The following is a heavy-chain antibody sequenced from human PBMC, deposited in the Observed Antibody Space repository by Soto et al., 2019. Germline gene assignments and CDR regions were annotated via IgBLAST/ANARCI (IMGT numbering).Heavy chain of an antibody. CDR3: ARHLGYYFDY. Sequence: ASVNLSWKTAVYGFSSYAISWGRQAPGQGLEWMGWIIANIGKTNYAQKLQGRVTMTTDTSTSTAYMELRSLRSHDTAVYYCARHLGYYFDYWGQGTLVTVSS. CDR2: IIANIGKT. D-gene: IGHD3-16*01. CDR1: VYGFSSYA. V-gene: IGHV1-18*01. J-gene: IGHJ4*02.